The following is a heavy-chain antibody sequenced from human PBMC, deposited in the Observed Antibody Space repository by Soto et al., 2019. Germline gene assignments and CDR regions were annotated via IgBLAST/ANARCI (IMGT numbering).Heavy chain of an antibody. J-gene: IGHJ4*02. CDR2: ISGSGGST. CDR3: AKRPTYYSNRSGYYFDY. V-gene: IGHV3-23*01. CDR1: GFTFSSYA. Sequence: GGSLRLSCAASGFTFSSYAMSWVRQAPGKGLEWVSAISGSGGSTYYADYVKGRFTISRDNSKNTLFLQMNSLRATDTAVYYWAKRPTYYSNRSGYYFDYWGQGALVTVSS. D-gene: IGHD3-22*01.